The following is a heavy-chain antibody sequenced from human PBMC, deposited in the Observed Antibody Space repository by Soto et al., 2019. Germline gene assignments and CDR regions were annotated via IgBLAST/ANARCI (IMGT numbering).Heavy chain of an antibody. CDR3: ARVAY. V-gene: IGHV3-21*01. Sequence: GGSLRHSGEASGFAFTRDSMNWVRQVPGKGLEWVASISSASSETWYAGSVKGRFIISRDNAQNSLFLQMNTLRPEDSAIYYCARVAYWGPGTQVTVSS. CDR2: ISSASSET. J-gene: IGHJ4*02. CDR1: GFAFTRDS.